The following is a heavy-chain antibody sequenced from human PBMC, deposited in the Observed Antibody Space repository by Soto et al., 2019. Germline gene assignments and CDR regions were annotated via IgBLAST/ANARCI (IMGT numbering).Heavy chain of an antibody. D-gene: IGHD3-10*02. CDR1: GGSISSSSYY. CDR3: ARHVQKQDNWFDP. Sequence: SETLSLTCTVSGGSISSSSYYWGWIRQPPGKGLEWIGSIYYSGSTYYNPSLKSRVTISVDTSKNQFSLKLSSVTAADTAVYYCARHVQKQDNWFDPWGQGTLVTVSS. CDR2: IYYSGST. V-gene: IGHV4-39*01. J-gene: IGHJ5*02.